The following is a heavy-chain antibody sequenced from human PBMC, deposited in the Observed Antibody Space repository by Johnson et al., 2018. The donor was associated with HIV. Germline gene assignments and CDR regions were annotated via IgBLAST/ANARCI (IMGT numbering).Heavy chain of an antibody. Sequence: EVQLVESGGGLVQPGGSLRLSCAASGFTFSSYAMHWVRQAPGEGLEWVSAISGSGGSTYYAASLKGRFTISRDNSKNTLYLQMNSLRAEDTAVYYCARSCGGDCLDAFDIWGQGTMVTVSS. CDR1: GFTFSSYA. V-gene: IGHV3-23*04. CDR3: ARSCGGDCLDAFDI. J-gene: IGHJ3*02. D-gene: IGHD2-21*01. CDR2: ISGSGGST.